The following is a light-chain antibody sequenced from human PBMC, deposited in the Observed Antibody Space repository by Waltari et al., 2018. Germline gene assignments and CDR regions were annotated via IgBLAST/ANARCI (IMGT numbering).Light chain of an antibody. V-gene: IGKV3-20*01. CDR2: GAS. Sequence: EIVLTQSPGTLSLSPGERDTLSCRASQSVSSNYLPWHQQKPGQAPRLLIYGASSRATGIPDRFSGSGSGTDFTLTISRLEPEDFAVYYCQQYGSSQFTFGPGTKVDVK. CDR3: QQYGSSQFT. J-gene: IGKJ3*01. CDR1: QSVSSNY.